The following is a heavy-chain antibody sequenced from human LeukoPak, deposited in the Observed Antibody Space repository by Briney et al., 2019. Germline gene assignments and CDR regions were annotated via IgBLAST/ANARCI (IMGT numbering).Heavy chain of an antibody. V-gene: IGHV5-51*01. J-gene: IGHJ3*02. D-gene: IGHD1-1*01. CDR3: ARPRVQLERTDAFDI. Sequence: GESLKISCKGSGYSFTSYWIGRVRQMPGKGLEWMGIIYPDDSDTRYSPSFQGQVTISADKSISTAYLQWSSLKASDTAMYYCARPRVQLERTDAFDIWGQGTMVTVSS. CDR2: IYPDDSDT. CDR1: GYSFTSYW.